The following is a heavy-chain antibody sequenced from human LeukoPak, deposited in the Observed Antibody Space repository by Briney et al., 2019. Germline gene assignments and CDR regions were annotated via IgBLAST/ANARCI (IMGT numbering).Heavy chain of an antibody. V-gene: IGHV1-18*04. CDR1: GYTFTYRY. Sequence: GASVKVSCKASGYTFTYRYLHWVRQAPGQGLEWMGWISAYNGKTEFAQRFQDRVTMTTDTSTTTAYMELRSLRSDDTAMYYCARDHEDVYGSGSYKLWGQGTRVTVSS. D-gene: IGHD3-10*01. CDR2: ISAYNGKT. CDR3: ARDHEDVYGSGSYKL. J-gene: IGHJ4*02.